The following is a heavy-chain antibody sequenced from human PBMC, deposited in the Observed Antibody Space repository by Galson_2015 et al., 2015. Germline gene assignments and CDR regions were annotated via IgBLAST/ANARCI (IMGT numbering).Heavy chain of an antibody. CDR3: ARDRAGVPEIEY. V-gene: IGHV3-15*04. CDR1: GFTFNNAW. Sequence: SLRLSCAASGFTFNNAWMSWVRQAPGKGLEWVGRIERKTDGGTTDYAAPVKGRFTISRDDSKNTLYLQMNNLKSEDTAVYYCARDRAGVPEIEYWGQGTLVTVSS. CDR2: IERKTDGGTT. D-gene: IGHD1-14*01. J-gene: IGHJ4*02.